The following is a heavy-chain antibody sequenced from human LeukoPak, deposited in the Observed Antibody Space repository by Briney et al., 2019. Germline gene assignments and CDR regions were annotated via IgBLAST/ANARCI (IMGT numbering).Heavy chain of an antibody. CDR2: ITTGGPNT. V-gene: IGHV3-23*01. J-gene: IGHJ4*02. D-gene: IGHD7-27*01. CDR3: AKDGGLWVSAHWGDS. CDR1: GFTFSSYT. Sequence: GGSLRLSCTASGFTFSSYTMTWVRQAPGKGLKWVSTITTGGPNTYYADSLKGRFTVSRDDSKNTLYLQMNSLRAEDTAVYYCAKDGGLWVSAHWGDSWGRGTLVTVSS.